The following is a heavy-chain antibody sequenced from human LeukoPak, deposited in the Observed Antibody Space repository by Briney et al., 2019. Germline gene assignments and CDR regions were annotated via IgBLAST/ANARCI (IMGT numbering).Heavy chain of an antibody. D-gene: IGHD5-12*01. CDR3: AREKDSGYAYGMDV. V-gene: IGHV3-30*04. CDR1: GFTFSSYA. J-gene: IGHJ6*04. CDR2: ISYDGSNK. Sequence: PGGSLRLSCAASGFTFSSYAMHWVRQAPGKGLEWVAVISYDGSNKYYADSVKGRFTISRDNSKNTLYLQMNSPRAEDTAVYYCAREKDSGYAYGMDVWGKGTTVTVSS.